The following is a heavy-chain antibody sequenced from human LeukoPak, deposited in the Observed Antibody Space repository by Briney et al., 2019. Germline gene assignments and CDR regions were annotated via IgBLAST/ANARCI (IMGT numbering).Heavy chain of an antibody. Sequence: PSETLSLTCTVSGGSISSHYWSWIRQPPGKGLEWIGYIYYSGSTNYNPSPKSRVTISVDTSKNQFSLKLSSVTASDTAVYYCARGEDTAMVPNFDYWGQGTLVTVSS. CDR1: GGSISSHY. CDR3: ARGEDTAMVPNFDY. V-gene: IGHV4-59*11. J-gene: IGHJ4*02. D-gene: IGHD5-18*01. CDR2: IYYSGST.